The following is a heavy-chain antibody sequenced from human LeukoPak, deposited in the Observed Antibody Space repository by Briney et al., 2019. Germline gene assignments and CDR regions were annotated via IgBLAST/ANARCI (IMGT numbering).Heavy chain of an antibody. J-gene: IGHJ4*02. CDR3: ARGPSSSWATFDY. Sequence: GGSLRLSCAASGFTFSTYTMNWVRQAPGKGLEWVSSINSGSRNIYYADSVKGRFTISRDNAKSSLYLQMNSLRAEDTAVYYCARGPSSSWATFDYWGQGALVTVS. CDR2: INSGSRNI. V-gene: IGHV3-21*01. D-gene: IGHD6-13*01. CDR1: GFTFSTYT.